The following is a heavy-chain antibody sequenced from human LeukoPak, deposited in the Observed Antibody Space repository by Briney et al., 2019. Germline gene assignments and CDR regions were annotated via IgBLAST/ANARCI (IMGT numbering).Heavy chain of an antibody. CDR2: IHYSGTT. CDR3: ARGPHYYGSGSYYKPFVY. D-gene: IGHD3-10*01. CDR1: GGSISGSSYY. V-gene: IGHV4-39*01. J-gene: IGHJ4*02. Sequence: SETLSLTCTVSGGSISGSSYYWAWIRQAPGKGLEWIGSIHYSGTTNYNPSLQSRGSISVDMSKNQFSLKLSSVTAADTAVYYCARGPHYYGSGSYYKPFVYWGQGTLVTVSS.